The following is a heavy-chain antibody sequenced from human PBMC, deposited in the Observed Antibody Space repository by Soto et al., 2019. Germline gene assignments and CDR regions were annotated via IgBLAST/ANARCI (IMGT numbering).Heavy chain of an antibody. D-gene: IGHD1-26*01. CDR3: ARGGVGPTSGWFDP. V-gene: IGHV1-18*01. CDR2: ITAYNGNT. CDR1: GYIFTSYG. Sequence: QVQLVQSGAEVKKPGASVKVSCKASGYIFTSYGISWVRQAPGQGLEWMGWITAYNGNTNYAQKLQGRVTMTTDTPTTTAYMGLRSLTSDDTAVYYCARGGVGPTSGWFDPWGQGTLVTVSS. J-gene: IGHJ5*02.